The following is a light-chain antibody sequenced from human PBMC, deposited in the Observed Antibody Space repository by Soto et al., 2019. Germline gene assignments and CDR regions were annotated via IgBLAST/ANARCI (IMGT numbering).Light chain of an antibody. CDR3: QQYDNSPIT. J-gene: IGKJ5*01. Sequence: DIVLTQSPGTLSLSPGERAPLSRRASQSISSSFLAWYQQKPGQAPRLLIYGASSRATGIPDRFSGTGSETDFTLTISRLEPEDFAVYYCQQYDNSPITFGQGTRLEN. CDR2: GAS. CDR1: QSISSSF. V-gene: IGKV3-20*01.